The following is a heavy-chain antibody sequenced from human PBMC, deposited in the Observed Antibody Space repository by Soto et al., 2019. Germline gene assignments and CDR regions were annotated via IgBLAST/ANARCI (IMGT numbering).Heavy chain of an antibody. Sequence: SVKVSCKASGGTFSSYAISWVRQAPGQGLEWMGGIIPIFGTANYAQKFQGRVTITADESTSTAYMELSSLRSEDTAVYYCASNVVGATYSFDYFQHWGQGTLVTVSS. CDR3: ASNVVGATYSFDYFQH. CDR1: GGTFSSYA. CDR2: IIPIFGTA. D-gene: IGHD1-26*01. J-gene: IGHJ1*01. V-gene: IGHV1-69*13.